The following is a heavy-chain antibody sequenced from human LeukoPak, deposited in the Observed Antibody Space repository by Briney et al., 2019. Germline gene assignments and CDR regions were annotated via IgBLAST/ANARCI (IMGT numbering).Heavy chain of an antibody. J-gene: IGHJ3*02. Sequence: GGSLRLSCAASGFTFSSYWMSWVRQAPGKGLEWVANIKQDGSEKYYVDSVKGRFTISRDNAKNSLYLQMNSLRAEDTAVYYCARDYYDSSGYYFDAFDIWGQGTVVTVSS. CDR3: ARDYYDSSGYYFDAFDI. CDR1: GFTFSSYW. D-gene: IGHD3-22*01. CDR2: IKQDGSEK. V-gene: IGHV3-7*01.